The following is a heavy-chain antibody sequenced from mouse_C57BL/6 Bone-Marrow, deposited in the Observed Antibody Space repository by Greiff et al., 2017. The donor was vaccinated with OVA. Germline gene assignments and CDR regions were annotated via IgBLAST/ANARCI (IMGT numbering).Heavy chain of an antibody. V-gene: IGHV1-22*01. J-gene: IGHJ2*01. CDR2: INPNNGGT. CDR1: GYTFTDYN. CDR3: ARRGENGYYSFFDY. Sequence: VQLKQSGPELVKPGASVKMSCKASGYTFTDYNMHWVKQSHGKSLEWIGSINPNNGGTSYNQKFKGKATLTVNKSSSTAYMELRSLTSEDSAVYYCARRGENGYYSFFDYWGQGTTLTVSS. D-gene: IGHD2-3*01.